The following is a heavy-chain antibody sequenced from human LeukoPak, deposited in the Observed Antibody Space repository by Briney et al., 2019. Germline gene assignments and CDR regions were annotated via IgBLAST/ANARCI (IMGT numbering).Heavy chain of an antibody. CDR3: ARVVSSGYISNWFDP. J-gene: IGHJ5*02. Sequence: ASVKVSCKASGYTFTGYYMHWVRQAPGQGLEWMGWINPNSGGTNYAQKFKGRVTMTRDTSISTAYMELSRLRSDDTAVYYCARVVSSGYISNWFDPWGQGTLVTVSS. CDR2: INPNSGGT. D-gene: IGHD5-12*01. V-gene: IGHV1-2*02. CDR1: GYTFTGYY.